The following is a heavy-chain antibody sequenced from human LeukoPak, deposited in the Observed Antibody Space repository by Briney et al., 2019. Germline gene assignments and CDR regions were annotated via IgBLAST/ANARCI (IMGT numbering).Heavy chain of an antibody. Sequence: GGSLRLSCAASGFTFSSYAMSWVRQAPGKGLEWVSAISGSGGSTYYADSVKGRFTISRDNSKNTLYLQMNSLRAEDTAVYYCAIHRGVRGVIIYLTNWFDPWGQGTLVTVSS. CDR3: AIHRGVRGVIIYLTNWFDP. CDR1: GFTFSSYA. J-gene: IGHJ5*02. CDR2: ISGSGGST. D-gene: IGHD3-10*01. V-gene: IGHV3-23*01.